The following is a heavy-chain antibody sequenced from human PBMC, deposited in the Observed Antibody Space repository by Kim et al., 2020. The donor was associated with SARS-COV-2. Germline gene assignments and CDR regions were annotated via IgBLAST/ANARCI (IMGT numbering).Heavy chain of an antibody. D-gene: IGHD2-15*01. Sequence: SETLSLTCAVYGGSFSGYYWSWIRQPPGKGLEWIGEINHSGSTNYNPSLKSGVTITVDTSKNQLSLKLSSVTAADTAVYYCARALGGRRYFDLCGGGTLVTVSS. CDR2: INHSGST. CDR1: GGSFSGYY. V-gene: IGHV4-34*01. CDR3: ARALGGRRYFDL. J-gene: IGHJ2*01.